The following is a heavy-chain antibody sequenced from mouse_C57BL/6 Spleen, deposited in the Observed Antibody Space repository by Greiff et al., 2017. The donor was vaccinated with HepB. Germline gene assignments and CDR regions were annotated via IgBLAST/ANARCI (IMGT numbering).Heavy chain of an antibody. CDR2: IYPGDGDT. CDR3: ARYGAYYSNWFAY. Sequence: QVQLKESGAELVKPGASVKISCKASGYAFSSYWMNWVKQRPGQGLEWIGQIYPGDGDTNYNGKFKGKATLTADKSSSTAYMQLSSLTSEDSAVYFCARYGAYYSNWFAYWGQGTLVTVSA. CDR1: GYAFSSYW. V-gene: IGHV1-80*01. D-gene: IGHD2-5*01. J-gene: IGHJ3*01.